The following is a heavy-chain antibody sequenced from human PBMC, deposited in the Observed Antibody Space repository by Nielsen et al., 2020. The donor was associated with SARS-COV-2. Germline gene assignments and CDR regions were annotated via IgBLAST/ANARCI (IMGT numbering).Heavy chain of an antibody. Sequence: WIRQPPGKGLEWIGSMYYTGSTSYYNPSLKSRVTMSVDTSKNQFSLKLTSVTAADTAVYFCARDPRTIKAPGYFDYWGQGTLVTVSS. D-gene: IGHD3-9*01. J-gene: IGHJ4*02. V-gene: IGHV4-39*07. CDR3: ARDPRTIKAPGYFDY. CDR2: MYYTGST.